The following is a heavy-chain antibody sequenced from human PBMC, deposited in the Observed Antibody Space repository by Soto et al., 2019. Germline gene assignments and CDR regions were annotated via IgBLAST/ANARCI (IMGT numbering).Heavy chain of an antibody. CDR2: IWYDGSNK. Sequence: GGSLRLSCAASGFTFSSYGMHWVRQAPGKGLEWVAVIWYDGSNKYYADSVKGRFTISRDNSKNTLYLQMNSLRAEDTAVYYCARDLGYGSGFVIYWGQGTLVTVSS. J-gene: IGHJ4*02. CDR1: GFTFSSYG. V-gene: IGHV3-33*01. CDR3: ARDLGYGSGFVIY. D-gene: IGHD3-10*01.